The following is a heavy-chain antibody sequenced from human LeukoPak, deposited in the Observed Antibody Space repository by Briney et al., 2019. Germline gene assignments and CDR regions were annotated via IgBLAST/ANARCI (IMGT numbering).Heavy chain of an antibody. CDR2: VSTSGVGT. J-gene: IGHJ4*02. V-gene: IGHV3-23*01. D-gene: IGHD5-12*01. Sequence: GGSLRLSCAASGFTFSSFAMSWIRQAPGKGLEWVSSVSTSGVGTYYADSVRGRFTISRDNAKNSLYLQMNSLRAEDTAVYYCARDLSLADSGYDFGDYWGQGTLVTVSS. CDR3: ARDLSLADSGYDFGDY. CDR1: GFTFSSFA.